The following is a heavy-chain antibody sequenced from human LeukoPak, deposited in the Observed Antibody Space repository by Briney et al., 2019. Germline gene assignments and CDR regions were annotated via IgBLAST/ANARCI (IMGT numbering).Heavy chain of an antibody. J-gene: IGHJ4*02. CDR2: INHSGST. V-gene: IGHV4-34*01. CDR1: GAYLSGYN. D-gene: IGHD6-19*01. CDR3: ARGRIAGDGSCIDY. Sequence: KPSETLSLTCAVHGAYLSGYNWDWIRQPPGKGLEWLGEINHSGSTNYNPSLKSRVTISVDTSKNQFSLNLSSVTAADTAVYYCARGRIAGDGSCIDYWGQGTLVTVSS.